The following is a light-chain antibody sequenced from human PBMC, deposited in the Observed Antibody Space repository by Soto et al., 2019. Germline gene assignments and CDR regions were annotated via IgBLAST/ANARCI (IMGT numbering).Light chain of an antibody. V-gene: IGKV1-27*01. J-gene: IGKJ1*01. CDR3: QKYNTAPQP. Sequence: DIQMTQSPSSLSASVGARVTITCRASQGIIDKVAWFQQKPGQAPKLLIYAESTLQSGVPSRFSGSGSGTDFPLTISSLQPEDVATYYCQKYNTAPQPFGQGTKVEIE. CDR1: QGIIDK. CDR2: AES.